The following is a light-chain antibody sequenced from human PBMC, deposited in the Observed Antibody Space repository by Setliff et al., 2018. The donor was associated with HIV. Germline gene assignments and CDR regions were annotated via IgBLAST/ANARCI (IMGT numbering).Light chain of an antibody. CDR3: QSYDSRLSYV. CDR2: DVS. V-gene: IGLV2-14*03. CDR1: SSDVGGYNY. Sequence: QSVLTQPASVSGSPGQSITISCTGTSSDVGGYNYVSWYQQHPGKAPKLMIYDVSKRPSGVSNRFSGSKSGNTASLTISGLQAEDEADYYCQSYDSRLSYVFGTGTKVTVL. J-gene: IGLJ1*01.